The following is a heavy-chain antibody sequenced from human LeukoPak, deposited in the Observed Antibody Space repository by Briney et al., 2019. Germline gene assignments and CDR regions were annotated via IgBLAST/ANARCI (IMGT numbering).Heavy chain of an antibody. CDR1: GYTFTSYD. CDR2: MNPNSGNT. Sequence: ASVKVSCKASGYTFTSYDINWVRQATGQGLEWTGWMNPNSGNTGYAQKFQGRVTMTRNTSISTAYIELSSLRSGDTAVYYCARGRTTVVTRVFGYWGQGTLVTVSS. V-gene: IGHV1-8*01. D-gene: IGHD4-23*01. CDR3: ARGRTTVVTRVFGY. J-gene: IGHJ4*02.